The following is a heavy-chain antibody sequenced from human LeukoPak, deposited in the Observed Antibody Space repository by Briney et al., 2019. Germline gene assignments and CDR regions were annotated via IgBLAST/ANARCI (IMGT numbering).Heavy chain of an antibody. CDR2: IYYSGST. J-gene: IGHJ4*02. V-gene: IGHV4-59*08. CDR1: GGSMSSYY. D-gene: IGHD5-24*01. CDR3: VRHSRTGYNYLDY. Sequence: SETLSLTCTVSGGSMSSYYWSWIRQPPGKGLEWIGYIYYSGSTNNNPSLKSRVTISVDTSKNQFSLKLRSVTAADTAVYYCVRHSRTGYNYLDYWGQGTLVTVSS.